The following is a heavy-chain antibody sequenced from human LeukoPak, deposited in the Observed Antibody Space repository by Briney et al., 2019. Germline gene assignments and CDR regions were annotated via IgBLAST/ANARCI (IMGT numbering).Heavy chain of an antibody. CDR1: GYTFTSYA. CDR3: AREIGESSSWYKGYYYYYGMDV. D-gene: IGHD6-13*01. J-gene: IGHJ6*02. CDR2: INPNSGGT. Sequence: ASVKVSCKASGYTFTSYAMNWVRQAPGQGLEWMGRINPNSGGTNYAQKFQGRVTMTRDTSISTAYMELSRLRSDDTAVYYCAREIGESSSWYKGYYYYYGMDVWGQGTTVTVSS. V-gene: IGHV1-2*06.